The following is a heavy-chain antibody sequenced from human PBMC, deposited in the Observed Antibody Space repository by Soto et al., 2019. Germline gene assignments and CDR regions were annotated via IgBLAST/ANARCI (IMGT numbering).Heavy chain of an antibody. Sequence: QVQLVQSEAEVKKPGSSVKVSCKASGGTFNRYTISWVRQAPGQGLEWMGRIIPLLGIANYAQKFQGRVTITADKSTSTADMELSSLRSDDTAGYYCAREEEQLADYWGQGTLVTVSS. D-gene: IGHD6-13*01. CDR2: IIPLLGIA. V-gene: IGHV1-69*08. CDR3: AREEEQLADY. CDR1: GGTFNRYT. J-gene: IGHJ4*02.